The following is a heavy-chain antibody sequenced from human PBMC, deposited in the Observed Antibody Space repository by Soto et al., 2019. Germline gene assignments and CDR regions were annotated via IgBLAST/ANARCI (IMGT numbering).Heavy chain of an antibody. V-gene: IGHV1-46*01. Sequence: GASVKVSCKASGYTFTTYYVHWVRQAPGQGLQWMGIINPRDGSTNYAQKFQGRVTISRGTSANQVVLTMTAMDPADTATYYCARNTRFAYEIPSATNWFDPWGQGIPVTVSS. CDR3: ARNTRFAYEIPSATNWFDP. CDR2: INPRDGST. D-gene: IGHD2-21*01. CDR1: GYTFTTYY. J-gene: IGHJ5*02.